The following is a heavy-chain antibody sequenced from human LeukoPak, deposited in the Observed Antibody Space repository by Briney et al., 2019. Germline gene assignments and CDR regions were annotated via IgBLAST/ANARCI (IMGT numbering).Heavy chain of an antibody. CDR1: GFTFRSHA. D-gene: IGHD2-15*01. CDR2: IYENGGTT. V-gene: IGHV3-23*01. Sequence: GGSLRLSCVGSGFTFRSHAMGWVRQAPEKGLEFVSGIYENGGTTYYADSVQGRFTISRDNSKSTLCLQMNSLRAEDTAVYYCAKQLGYCSDGSCYFPYWGQGTLVTVSS. J-gene: IGHJ4*02. CDR3: AKQLGYCSDGSCYFPY.